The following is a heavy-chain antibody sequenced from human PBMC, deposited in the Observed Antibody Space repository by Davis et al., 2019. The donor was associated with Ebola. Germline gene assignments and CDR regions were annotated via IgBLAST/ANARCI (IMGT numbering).Heavy chain of an antibody. CDR2: IRYDGSNK. CDR1: GFTFSSYG. D-gene: IGHD6-13*01. CDR3: ARDSLSYSSSWSLLFDY. J-gene: IGHJ4*02. Sequence: PGGSLRLSCAASGFTFSSYGMHWVRQAPGKGLEWVAFIRYDGSNKYYADSVKGRFTISRDNSKNTLYLQMNSLRAEDTAVYYCARDSLSYSSSWSLLFDYWGQGTLVTVSS. V-gene: IGHV3-30*02.